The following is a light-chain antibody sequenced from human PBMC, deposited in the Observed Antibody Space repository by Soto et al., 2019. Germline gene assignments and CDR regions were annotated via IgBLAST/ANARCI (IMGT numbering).Light chain of an antibody. J-gene: IGKJ5*01. V-gene: IGKV3-15*01. Sequence: EVVMTQSPATLSVSLGDRATLSCRASQSVSSNLAWYQQKPGQAPRLLIYGASTRATGIPARFSGSGSGTEFTLTISSLQSEDFAVYYCQQYNNWPFTFGQGTRLEI. CDR1: QSVSSN. CDR3: QQYNNWPFT. CDR2: GAS.